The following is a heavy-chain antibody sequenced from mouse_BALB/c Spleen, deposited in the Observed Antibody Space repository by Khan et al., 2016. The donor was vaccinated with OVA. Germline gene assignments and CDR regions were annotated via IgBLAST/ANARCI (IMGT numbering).Heavy chain of an antibody. Sequence: QVQLQQSAAELAKPGASMKMSCTASGYTFTTYWMHWIKQRPGQGLEWIGYINPSTGYTEYNLNFKDKATLTADESSSTAYIHLNSLTSEDSAVYSCARRGLYGIFPYWGQGTLVTVSA. J-gene: IGHJ3*01. CDR1: GYTFTTYW. CDR2: INPSTGYT. CDR3: ARRGLYGIFPY. V-gene: IGHV1-4*01. D-gene: IGHD1-1*01.